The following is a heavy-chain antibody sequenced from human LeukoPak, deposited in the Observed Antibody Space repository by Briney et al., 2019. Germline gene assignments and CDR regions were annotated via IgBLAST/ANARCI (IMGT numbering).Heavy chain of an antibody. CDR2: ISGDGGNT. Sequence: GGSLRLSCAASGFTFDDYAMHWLRQAPGKGLEWVSLISGDGGNTYYADSVKGRFTISRDNTKNSLYLHMNSLRTEDTAFYFCTKDIERWENSPHFDNWGQGTLVTVSS. CDR1: GFTFDDYA. J-gene: IGHJ4*02. CDR3: TKDIERWENSPHFDN. V-gene: IGHV3-43*02. D-gene: IGHD1-26*01.